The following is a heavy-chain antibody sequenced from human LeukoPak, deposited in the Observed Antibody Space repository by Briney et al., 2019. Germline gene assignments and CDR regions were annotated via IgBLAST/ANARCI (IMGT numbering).Heavy chain of an antibody. Sequence: SGTLSLTCAVDGGSFSGYYWNWIRQPPGKGLEWIGEINHSGSTNYNPFLKSRVTISVDTSKNHFSLKLSSVTAADTAVYYCARGRAYPGRITLFGVVVNDLDYWGQGTLVTVSS. J-gene: IGHJ4*02. D-gene: IGHD3-3*01. CDR1: GGSFSGYY. CDR2: INHSGST. CDR3: ARGRAYPGRITLFGVVVNDLDY. V-gene: IGHV4-34*01.